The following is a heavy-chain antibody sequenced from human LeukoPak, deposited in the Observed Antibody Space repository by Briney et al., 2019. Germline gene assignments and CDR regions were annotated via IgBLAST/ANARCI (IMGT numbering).Heavy chain of an antibody. CDR1: GFTFSSYA. V-gene: IGHV3-23*01. CDR2: IRGSGGST. CDR3: AKGRLTTVTTSFDY. Sequence: PGGSLRLSCEASGFTFSSYAMSWVRQAPGKGLEWVSVIRGSGGSTYYADSVKGRFTISRDNSKNTLYLQMNSLRAEDTAVYYCAKGRLTTVTTSFDYWGQGTLVTVSS. D-gene: IGHD4-17*01. J-gene: IGHJ4*02.